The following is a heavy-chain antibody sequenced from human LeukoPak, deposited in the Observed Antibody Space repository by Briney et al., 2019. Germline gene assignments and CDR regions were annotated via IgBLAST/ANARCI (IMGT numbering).Heavy chain of an antibody. CDR2: INPSGGST. Sequence: ASVKVSCKASGYTFTSYYMHWVRQAPGQGLEWMGIINPSGGSTSYAQKFQGRVTMTRGTSTSTVYMELSSLRSEDTAVYYCARGTLWYYDSSGYYFGRSHYYFDYWGQGTLVTVSS. D-gene: IGHD3-22*01. CDR1: GYTFTSYY. J-gene: IGHJ4*02. CDR3: ARGTLWYYDSSGYYFGRSHYYFDY. V-gene: IGHV1-46*01.